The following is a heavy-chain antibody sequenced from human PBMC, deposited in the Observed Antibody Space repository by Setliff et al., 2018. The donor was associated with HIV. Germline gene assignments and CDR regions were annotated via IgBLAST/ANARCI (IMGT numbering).Heavy chain of an antibody. CDR1: GYTFTSYG. D-gene: IGHD3-9*01. CDR3: ARDRATYYDILTGYYKCPGSEYFQH. J-gene: IGHJ1*01. CDR2: ISAYNGNT. Sequence: GASVKVSCKASGYTFTSYGISWVRQAPGQGLEWMGWISAYNGNTNYAQKLQGRVTMTTDTSTSTAYMELRSLRSDDTSVYYCARDRATYYDILTGYYKCPGSEYFQHWGQGTLVTVAS. V-gene: IGHV1-18*01.